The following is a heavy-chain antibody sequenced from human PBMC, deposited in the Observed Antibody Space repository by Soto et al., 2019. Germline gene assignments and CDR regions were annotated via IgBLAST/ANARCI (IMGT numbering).Heavy chain of an antibody. CDR3: AKDRILGYFDY. V-gene: IGHV3-30*18. CDR2: ISYDGSDK. J-gene: IGHJ4*02. D-gene: IGHD3-16*01. Sequence: GGSLRLSCAASGFTFSSYGMHWVRQAPGKGLEWVAVISYDGSDKYYADSVKGRFTISRDNSKNTLYLQMNSLRAEDTAVYYCAKDRILGYFDYWGQGTLVTVSS. CDR1: GFTFSSYG.